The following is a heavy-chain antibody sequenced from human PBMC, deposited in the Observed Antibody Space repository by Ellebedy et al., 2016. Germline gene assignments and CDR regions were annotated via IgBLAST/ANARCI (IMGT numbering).Heavy chain of an antibody. V-gene: IGHV3-11*01. J-gene: IGHJ4*02. CDR1: GFTFSDYY. Sequence: GGSLRLSXAASGFTFSDYYMSWIRQAPGKGLEWVSYISSSGSTIYYADSVKGRFTISRDNAKNSLYLQMNSLRAEDTAVYYCAKSDYVVGATTAFDYWGQGTLVTVSS. CDR3: AKSDYVVGATTAFDY. CDR2: ISSSGSTI. D-gene: IGHD1-26*01.